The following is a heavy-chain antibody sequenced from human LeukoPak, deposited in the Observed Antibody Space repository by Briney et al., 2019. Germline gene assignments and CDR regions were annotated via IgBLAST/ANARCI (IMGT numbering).Heavy chain of an antibody. D-gene: IGHD2-2*01. CDR3: ARQVEYCSSTSCSTRDY. CDR2: IYPGDSDT. V-gene: IGHV5-51*01. J-gene: IGHJ4*02. Sequence: GESLKISCKGSGCSFTSYWIGWVRQLPGKGLEWMGIIYPGDSDTRYSPSFQGQVTISADKSISTAYLQWSSLKASDTAMYYCARQVEYCSSTSCSTRDYWGQGTLVTVSS. CDR1: GCSFTSYW.